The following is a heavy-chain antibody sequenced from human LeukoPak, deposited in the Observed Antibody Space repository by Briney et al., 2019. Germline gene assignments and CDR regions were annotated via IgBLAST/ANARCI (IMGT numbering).Heavy chain of an antibody. CDR2: IKGDESAR. J-gene: IGHJ4*02. V-gene: IGHV3-7*01. D-gene: IGHD1-26*01. Sequence: GGSLRLSCAAAGFTFSTYWMAWVRQAPGKGPEWVANIKGDESARHQADSVKGRFTISRDNAQNSVYLQMSSLRGEDTAVYYCARDVGGSLGYWRQGTLVTVSS. CDR3: ARDVGGSLGY. CDR1: GFTFSTYW.